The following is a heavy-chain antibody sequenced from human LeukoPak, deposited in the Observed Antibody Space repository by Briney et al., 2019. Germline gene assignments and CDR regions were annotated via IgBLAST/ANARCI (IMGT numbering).Heavy chain of an antibody. J-gene: IGHJ4*02. D-gene: IGHD1-7*01. CDR3: AKDERNWNYNLASQTYD. CDR1: GFSFSTYA. V-gene: IGHV3-23*01. Sequence: GGSLRLSCAASGFSFSTYAMSWVRQAPGKGLEWVSAISGSGVSTYYADSVKGRFTVSRDNSKNTLYLQMSSLRAEDTAVYYCAKDERNWNYNLASQTYDWGQGTLVTVSS. CDR2: ISGSGVST.